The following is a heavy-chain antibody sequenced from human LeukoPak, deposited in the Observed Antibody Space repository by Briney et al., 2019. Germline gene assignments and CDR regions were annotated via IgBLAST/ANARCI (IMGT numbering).Heavy chain of an antibody. J-gene: IGHJ4*02. CDR2: LEQDDGGK. V-gene: IGHV3-7*05. D-gene: IGHD6-19*01. CDR3: ARETRGAVGSY. CDR1: VSTLSTHW. Sequence: GGSLRLSCAASVSTLSTHWMSWFRQSPGKGLEWVASLEQDDGGKYYVDSVKGRFTISRDSAKNSVYLQMNSLRPEDTAVYYCARETRGAVGSYWGQGTLVTVSS.